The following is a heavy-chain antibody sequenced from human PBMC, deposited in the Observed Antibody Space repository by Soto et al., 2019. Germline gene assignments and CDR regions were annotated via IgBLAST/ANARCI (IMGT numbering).Heavy chain of an antibody. CDR2: LFGSGAGI. V-gene: IGHV3-23*01. Sequence: GGSLRLSCVASGLTFSTYAMSWVRQAPGKGLEWVSGLFGSGAGIAYADSVKGRFTISRDNSKNTLYLQMNSLRAEDTAIYFCAKDRQPEGFWPFDPWGQGTLVTSPQ. CDR3: AKDRQPEGFWPFDP. CDR1: GLTFSTYA. J-gene: IGHJ5*02. D-gene: IGHD3-3*01.